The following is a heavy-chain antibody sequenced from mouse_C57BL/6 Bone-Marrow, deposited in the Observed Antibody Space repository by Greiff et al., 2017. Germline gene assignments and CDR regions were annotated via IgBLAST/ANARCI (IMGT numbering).Heavy chain of an antibody. Sequence: EVQLQESGPGLVKPSQSLSLTCSVTGYSITSGYYWNWIRQFPGNKLEWMGYISYDGSNNYNPSLKNRISITRDTSKNQFFLKLNSVTTEDTATYYCARGDGYDDLSFDYWGQGTTLTVSS. D-gene: IGHD2-2*01. CDR3: ARGDGYDDLSFDY. CDR1: GYSITSGYY. CDR2: ISYDGSN. J-gene: IGHJ2*01. V-gene: IGHV3-6*01.